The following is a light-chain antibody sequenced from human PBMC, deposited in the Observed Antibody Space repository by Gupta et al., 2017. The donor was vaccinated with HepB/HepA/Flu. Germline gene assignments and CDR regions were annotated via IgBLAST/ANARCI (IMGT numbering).Light chain of an antibody. CDR2: DDS. CDR1: NIGSKS. V-gene: IGLV3-21*03. Sequence: SSVLTPPPSVSVALGTTARFTCGGNNIGSKSVHWYQQKPGQAPVLVVYDDSDRPSGIPERFSGSNSGNTATLTISRVEAGDEDDYYCQVWDSSSDPWVFGGGTKLTVL. J-gene: IGLJ3*02. CDR3: QVWDSSSDPWV.